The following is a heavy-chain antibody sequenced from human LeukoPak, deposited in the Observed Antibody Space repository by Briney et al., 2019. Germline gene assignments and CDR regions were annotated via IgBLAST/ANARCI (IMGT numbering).Heavy chain of an antibody. CDR1: GITFSSCS. J-gene: IGHJ4*02. Sequence: GGSLRLSCVASGITFSSCSMNWVRRAPGKGREWVSYISSFSGTINYADSVKGRFTISRDNAKNSLYLQMNSLRAEDTAVYYCARDQGELGYWGQGTLVTVSS. V-gene: IGHV3-48*01. CDR3: ARDQGELGY. D-gene: IGHD1-7*01. CDR2: ISSFSGTI.